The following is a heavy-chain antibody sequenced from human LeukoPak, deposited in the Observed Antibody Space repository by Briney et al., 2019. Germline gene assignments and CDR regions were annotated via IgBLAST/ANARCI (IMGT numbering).Heavy chain of an antibody. D-gene: IGHD3-22*01. CDR3: AKDPPHSDRSIYSDNS. V-gene: IGHV3-23*01. CDR1: GLIHSNNI. CDR2: TNADGGDI. J-gene: IGHJ4*02. Sequence: GESLTLPRAASGLIHSNNIINWVRQAPGKVLAWVSLTNADGGDIYHAHSVKGRFTISRDNSKNTLHLQMDSLRGEDRAVYYCAKDPPHSDRSIYSDNSWGQGTLVTVSS.